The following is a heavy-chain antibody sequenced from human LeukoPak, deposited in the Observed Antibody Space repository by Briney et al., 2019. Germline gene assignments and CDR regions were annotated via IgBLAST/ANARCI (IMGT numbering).Heavy chain of an antibody. D-gene: IGHD3-10*01. Sequence: ASVKVSCKASGGTFSSYAISWVRQAPGQGLEWMGGIIPIFGTVNYGQKFQGRVTITADESTSTAYMELSSLRSEDTAVYYCARVALWFGAATRDYYYGMDVWGQGTTVTVSS. V-gene: IGHV1-69*13. CDR2: IIPIFGTV. CDR1: GGTFSSYA. CDR3: ARVALWFGAATRDYYYGMDV. J-gene: IGHJ6*02.